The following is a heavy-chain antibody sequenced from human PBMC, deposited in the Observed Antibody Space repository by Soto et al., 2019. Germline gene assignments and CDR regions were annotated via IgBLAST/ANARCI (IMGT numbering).Heavy chain of an antibody. D-gene: IGHD1-7*01. CDR1: GYTLTELS. Sequence: SVKVSCKVSGYTLTELSMHWVRQAPGKGLEWMGGFDPEDGETIYAQKFQGRVTMTEDTSTDTAYMELSSLRSEDTAVYYCATRGPTTFWFDPWGQGTLVTVSS. J-gene: IGHJ5*02. V-gene: IGHV1-24*01. CDR3: ATRGPTTFWFDP. CDR2: FDPEDGET.